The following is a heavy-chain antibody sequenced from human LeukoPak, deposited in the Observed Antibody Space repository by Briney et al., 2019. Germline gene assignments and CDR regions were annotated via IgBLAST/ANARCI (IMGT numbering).Heavy chain of an antibody. CDR1: GFTISSYY. V-gene: IGHV4-4*07. CDR2: IYTSGST. Sequence: PSETLSLTCTASGFTISSYYWRWTRQTAGKGKEWVGRIYTSGSTNYNPSLKSRVTMSVDTSKNQFSLKLSSVTAADTAVYYCAREADWNDAFDIWGQGTMVTVSS. CDR3: AREADWNDAFDI. J-gene: IGHJ3*02. D-gene: IGHD1-1*01.